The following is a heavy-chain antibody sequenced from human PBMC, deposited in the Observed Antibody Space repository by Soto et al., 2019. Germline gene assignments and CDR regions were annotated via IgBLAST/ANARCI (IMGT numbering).Heavy chain of an antibody. V-gene: IGHV1-2*04. D-gene: IGHD2-2*01. CDR1: GYTFHNYG. Sequence: ASVKVSCKASGYTFHNYGVNWVRQAPGQGLEWMGWINPNSGGTNYAQKFQGWVTMTRDTSISTAYMELSRLRSDDTAVYYCARIGRYCSSTSCAPPNQMGEFDYWGQGTLVTVSS. CDR3: ARIGRYCSSTSCAPPNQMGEFDY. J-gene: IGHJ4*02. CDR2: INPNSGGT.